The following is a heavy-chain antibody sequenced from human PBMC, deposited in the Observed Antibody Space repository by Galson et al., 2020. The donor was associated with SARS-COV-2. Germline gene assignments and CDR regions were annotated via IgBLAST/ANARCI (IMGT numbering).Heavy chain of an antibody. CDR3: ARDQFVVVPAAIPKYYYYYGMDV. CDR1: GGSISSGGYY. V-gene: IGHV4-31*03. CDR2: IYYSGST. D-gene: IGHD2-2*01. Sequence: SETLSLTCTVSGGSISSGGYYWSWIRQHPGKGLEWIGYIYYSGSTYYNPSLKSRVTITVDTSKNQFSLKLSSVTAADTAVYYCARDQFVVVPAAIPKYYYYYGMDVWGQGTTVTVSS. J-gene: IGHJ6*02.